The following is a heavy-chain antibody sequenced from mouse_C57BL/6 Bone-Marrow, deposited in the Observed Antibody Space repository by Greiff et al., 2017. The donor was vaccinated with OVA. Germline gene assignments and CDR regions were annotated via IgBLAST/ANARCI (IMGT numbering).Heavy chain of an antibody. D-gene: IGHD2-4*01. V-gene: IGHV2-2*01. CDR3: ARRCDYDWFAY. CDR2: IWSGGST. J-gene: IGHJ3*01. CDR1: GFSLTSYG. Sequence: QVQLKESGPGLVQPSQSLSITCTVSGFSLTSYGVHWVRQSPGKGLEWLGVIWSGGSTDYNAAFISRLSISKDNSKSQVFFKMNSLQADDTAIYYCARRCDYDWFAYWGQGTLVTVSA.